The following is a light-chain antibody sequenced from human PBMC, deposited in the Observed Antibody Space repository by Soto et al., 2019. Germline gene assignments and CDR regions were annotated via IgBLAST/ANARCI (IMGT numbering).Light chain of an antibody. J-gene: IGLJ2*01. CDR2: YDS. Sequence: SYELTQPPSVSVAPGKTARITCGGNNIGRKSVYWYQQKPGQAPVLVIFYDSDRPSGIPERFSGSNSGNTATLTISRVEAGDEADYYCQVWDSSNDHPVFGGGTKVTVL. CDR3: QVWDSSNDHPV. V-gene: IGLV3-21*04. CDR1: NIGRKS.